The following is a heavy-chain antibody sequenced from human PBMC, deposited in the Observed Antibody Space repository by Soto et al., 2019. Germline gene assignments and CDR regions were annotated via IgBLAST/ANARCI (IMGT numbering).Heavy chain of an antibody. CDR3: ARHSTYYDILTGYPDY. CDR1: GSSISSSSYY. CDR2: IYYSGST. V-gene: IGHV4-39*01. D-gene: IGHD3-9*01. J-gene: IGHJ4*02. Sequence: SETLSLTCTVSGSSISSSSYYWGWIRQPPGKGLEWIGSIYYSGSTYYNPSLKSRVTISVDTSKNQFSLKLSSVTAADTAVYYCARHSTYYDILTGYPDYWGQGTLVTVSS.